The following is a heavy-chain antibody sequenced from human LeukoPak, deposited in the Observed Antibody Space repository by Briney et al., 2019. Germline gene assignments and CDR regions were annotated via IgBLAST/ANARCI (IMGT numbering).Heavy chain of an antibody. CDR3: AILENIAVAGTDAFDI. Sequence: GESLKISCKGSGYSFTSYWIGWVRQMPGKGPEWVGIIYPGDADTRYSPSYQGQVTITADKSISTAYLPWSSVKASDTAMYYCAILENIAVAGTDAFDIWGQGTMVTVSS. V-gene: IGHV5-51*01. D-gene: IGHD6-19*01. CDR1: GYSFTSYW. J-gene: IGHJ3*02. CDR2: IYPGDADT.